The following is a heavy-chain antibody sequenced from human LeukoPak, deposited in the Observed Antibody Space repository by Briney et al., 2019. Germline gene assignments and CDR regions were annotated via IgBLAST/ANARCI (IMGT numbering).Heavy chain of an antibody. V-gene: IGHV4-61*02. J-gene: IGHJ6*02. Sequence: SETLSLTCTVSGGSISSGSYYWSWIRQPAGKGLEWIGRIYTSGSTNYNPSLKSRVTISVDTSKNQFSLKLSSVTAADTAVYYCARSSSGYDSSGYSNYYYYGMDVWGQGTTVTVSS. CDR2: IYTSGST. D-gene: IGHD3-22*01. CDR1: GGSISSGSYY. CDR3: ARSSSGYDSSGYSNYYYYGMDV.